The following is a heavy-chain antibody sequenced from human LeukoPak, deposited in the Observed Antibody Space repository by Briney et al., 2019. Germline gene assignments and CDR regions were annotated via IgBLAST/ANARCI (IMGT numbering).Heavy chain of an antibody. Sequence: SETLSLTCTVSGGSISSSSYYWGWIRQPPGKGLEWIGSIYYSGSTYYNPSLKSRVTISVDTSKTQFSLKLSSVTAADTAVYYCARDGHIAAAGPFDYWGQGTLVTVSS. CDR2: IYYSGST. V-gene: IGHV4-39*07. D-gene: IGHD6-13*01. CDR3: ARDGHIAAAGPFDY. J-gene: IGHJ4*02. CDR1: GGSISSSSYY.